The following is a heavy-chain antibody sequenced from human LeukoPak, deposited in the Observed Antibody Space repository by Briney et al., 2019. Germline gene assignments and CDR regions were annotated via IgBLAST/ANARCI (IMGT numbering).Heavy chain of an antibody. V-gene: IGHV3-21*01. CDR1: GFTFSSYS. J-gene: IGHJ4*02. Sequence: PGGSLRLSCAASGFTFSSYSMNWVRQAPGKGLEWVSSISSSSSYIYYADSVKGRFTISRDNAKNSLYLQMNSLRAEDTAVYYCAREFQYDFWSGYDFDYWGQGTLVTVSS. CDR2: ISSSSSYI. CDR3: AREFQYDFWSGYDFDY. D-gene: IGHD3-3*01.